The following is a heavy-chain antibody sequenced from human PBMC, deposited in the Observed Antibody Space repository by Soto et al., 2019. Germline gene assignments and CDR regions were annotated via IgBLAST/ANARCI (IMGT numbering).Heavy chain of an antibody. Sequence: GESLKISCKGSGYSFTSYWIGWVRQMPGKGLEWMGIIYPGDSDTRYSPSFQGQVTISADKSISTAYLQWSSLKASDTAMYYCARPSADSGSYWEQYYFDYWGQGTLVTVSS. CDR2: IYPGDSDT. CDR1: GYSFTSYW. D-gene: IGHD1-26*01. J-gene: IGHJ4*02. CDR3: ARPSADSGSYWEQYYFDY. V-gene: IGHV5-51*01.